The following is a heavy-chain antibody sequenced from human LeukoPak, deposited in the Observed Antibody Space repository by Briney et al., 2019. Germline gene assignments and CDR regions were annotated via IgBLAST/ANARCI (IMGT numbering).Heavy chain of an antibody. CDR1: GFTFSSYS. D-gene: IGHD3-10*01. CDR3: ARDITMVRGVIGYYYYYGMDV. Sequence: GGSLRLSCAASGFTFSSYSMNWVRQAPGKGLEWVSSISSSSSYIYYADSVKGRFTISRDNAKNSLYLQMNSLRAEDTDVYYCARDITMVRGVIGYYYYYGMDVWGQGTTVTVSS. J-gene: IGHJ6*02. CDR2: ISSSSSYI. V-gene: IGHV3-21*01.